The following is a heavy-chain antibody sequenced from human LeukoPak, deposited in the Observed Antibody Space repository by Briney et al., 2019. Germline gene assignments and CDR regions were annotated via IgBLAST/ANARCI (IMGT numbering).Heavy chain of an antibody. CDR2: ISGSGGST. V-gene: IGHV3-23*01. CDR3: ARAGTVVVAATNAFDI. J-gene: IGHJ3*02. D-gene: IGHD2-15*01. CDR1: GFTFSSYG. Sequence: GGSLRLSCAASGFTFSSYGMSWVRQAPGKGLEWVSAISGSGGSTYYADSVKGRFTISRDNSKNTLYLQMNSLRSDDTAVYYCARAGTVVVAATNAFDIWGQGTMVTVSS.